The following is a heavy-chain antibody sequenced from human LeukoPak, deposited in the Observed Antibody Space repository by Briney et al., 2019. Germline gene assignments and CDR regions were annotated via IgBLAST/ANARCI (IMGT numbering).Heavy chain of an antibody. CDR3: ARARSQDFWSGHHGWFDP. D-gene: IGHD3-3*01. J-gene: IGHJ5*02. CDR2: IYYSGST. Sequence: SETLSLTCTVSGGSISSSSYYWGWIRQPPGKGLEWIGSIYYSGSTYYNPSLKSRVTISVDTSENQFSLKLSSVTAADTAVYYCARARSQDFWSGHHGWFDPWGQGTLVTVSS. CDR1: GGSISSSSYY. V-gene: IGHV4-39*07.